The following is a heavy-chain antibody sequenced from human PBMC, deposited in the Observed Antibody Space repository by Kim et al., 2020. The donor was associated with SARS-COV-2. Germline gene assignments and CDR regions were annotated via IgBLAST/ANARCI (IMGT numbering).Heavy chain of an antibody. D-gene: IGHD6-19*01. CDR1: GFTFSSYG. V-gene: IGHV3-30*18. CDR2: ISYDGSNK. Sequence: GGSLRLSCAASGFTFSSYGMHWVRQAPGKGLEWVAVISYDGSNKNYADSVKGRFTISRDNSKNTLYLQMNSLRAEETAVYYCAKELPPGYSSGWSYYYYGMDIWGQETTVTVSS. CDR3: AKELPPGYSSGWSYYYYGMDI. J-gene: IGHJ6*02.